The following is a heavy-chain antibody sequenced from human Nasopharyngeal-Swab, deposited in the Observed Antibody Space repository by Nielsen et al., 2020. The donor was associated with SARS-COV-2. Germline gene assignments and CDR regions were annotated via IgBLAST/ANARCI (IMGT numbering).Heavy chain of an antibody. D-gene: IGHD6-13*01. V-gene: IGHV1-18*01. Sequence: WVRQAPGQGLEWVGWISAYNGNTNYAQKLQGRVTMTTDTSTSTAYMELRSLRSDDTAVYYCAKVRGGYSSSWYDYWGQGTLVTVSS. CDR3: AKVRGGYSSSWYDY. J-gene: IGHJ4*02. CDR2: ISAYNGNT.